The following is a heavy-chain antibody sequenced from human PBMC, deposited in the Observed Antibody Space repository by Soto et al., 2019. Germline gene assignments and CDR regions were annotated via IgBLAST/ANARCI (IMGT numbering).Heavy chain of an antibody. Sequence: GGSLRLSCAASGFTFDDYAMHWVRQAPGKGLEWVSGISWNSGSIGYADSVKGRFTISRDNAKNSLYLQMNSLRAEDTALYYCAKDLYSSGWYYFDYWGQGTLVTVSS. D-gene: IGHD6-19*01. V-gene: IGHV3-9*01. CDR2: ISWNSGSI. CDR1: GFTFDDYA. J-gene: IGHJ4*02. CDR3: AKDLYSSGWYYFDY.